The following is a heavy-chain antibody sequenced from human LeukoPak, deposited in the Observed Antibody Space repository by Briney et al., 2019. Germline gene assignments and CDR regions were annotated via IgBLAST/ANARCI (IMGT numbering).Heavy chain of an antibody. CDR3: ARDLSVGQWLAEYYFDY. D-gene: IGHD6-19*01. CDR2: ISYDGSNE. Sequence: GGSLRLSCAASGFTFSSYAMHWVRQAPGKGLEWVAVISYDGSNEYYADSVKGRSTISRDNSKNTLYLQMNSLRAEDTAVYYCARDLSVGQWLAEYYFDYWGQGTLVTVSS. J-gene: IGHJ4*02. V-gene: IGHV3-30-3*01. CDR1: GFTFSSYA.